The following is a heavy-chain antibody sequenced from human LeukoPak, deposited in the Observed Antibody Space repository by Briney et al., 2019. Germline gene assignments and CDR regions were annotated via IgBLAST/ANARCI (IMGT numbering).Heavy chain of an antibody. CDR3: ARDFTGYSDI. J-gene: IGHJ4*02. CDR1: GFTLSTYW. V-gene: IGHV3-74*01. Sequence: GGSLRLSCADSGFTLSTYWVHWVRQPPGKGLVWVSRINPAGDITNYADSVRGRFTISRDNAKNTLYLQMNSLRAEDTAVYYCARDFTGYSDIWGQGTLVTVSS. D-gene: IGHD5-12*01. CDR2: INPAGDIT.